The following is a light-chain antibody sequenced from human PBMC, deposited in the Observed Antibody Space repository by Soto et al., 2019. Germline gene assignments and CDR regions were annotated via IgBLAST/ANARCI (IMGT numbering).Light chain of an antibody. J-gene: IGLJ1*01. CDR1: TSNIGSNG. CDR3: QSYDSSLSGYV. Sequence: QSVLTQPPSASGTPGQRVTISCSGSTSNIGSNGANWYQHLPGSAPKLLIYGNSNRPSGVPDRFSGSKSGTSASLAITGLQAEDEADYYCQSYDSSLSGYVFGTGTKVTVL. V-gene: IGLV1-40*01. CDR2: GNS.